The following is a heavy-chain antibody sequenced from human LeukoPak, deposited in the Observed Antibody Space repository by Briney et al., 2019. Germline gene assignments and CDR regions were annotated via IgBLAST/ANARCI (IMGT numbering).Heavy chain of an antibody. V-gene: IGHV3-23*01. CDR2: ISGSGGSNT. J-gene: IGHJ4*02. CDR1: GFTFSSYA. D-gene: IGHD2-15*01. CDR3: AKSVVVITFRFDD. Sequence: HPGGFLRLSCAASGFTFSSYAMSWVRQAPGKGLEWVSAISGSGGSNTYYADSVKGRFTISRDNSKNMVYLQMNNLRADDTAAYYCAKSVVVITFRFDDWGQGALVTVSS.